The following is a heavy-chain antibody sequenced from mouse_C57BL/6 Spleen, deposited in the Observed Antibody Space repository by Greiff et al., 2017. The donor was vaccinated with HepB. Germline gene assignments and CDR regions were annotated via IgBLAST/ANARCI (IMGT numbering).Heavy chain of an antibody. D-gene: IGHD2-3*01. V-gene: IGHV3-6*01. CDR3: ARGWLGFAY. Sequence: EVQLQQSGPGLVKPSQSLSLTCSVTGYSITSGYYWNWIRQFPGNKLEWMGYISYDGSNNYNPSLKNRISITRDTSKNQFFLKLNSVTTEDTATYYCARGWLGFAYWGQGTLVTVSA. CDR2: ISYDGSN. CDR1: GYSITSGYY. J-gene: IGHJ3*01.